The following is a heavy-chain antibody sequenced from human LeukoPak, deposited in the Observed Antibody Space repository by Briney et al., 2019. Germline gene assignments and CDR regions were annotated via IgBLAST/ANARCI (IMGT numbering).Heavy chain of an antibody. CDR1: GYTFTSYG. V-gene: IGHV1-18*01. J-gene: IGHJ4*02. CDR2: ISAYNGNT. CDR3: ARDSGIAVAGTFDY. D-gene: IGHD6-19*01. Sequence: ASVKVSCKASGYTFTSYGISWVRQAPGQGLEWMGWISAYNGNTNYAQKLQGRVTMTTDTSTSTAYMELRSLRSEDTAVYYCARDSGIAVAGTFDYWGQGTLVTVSS.